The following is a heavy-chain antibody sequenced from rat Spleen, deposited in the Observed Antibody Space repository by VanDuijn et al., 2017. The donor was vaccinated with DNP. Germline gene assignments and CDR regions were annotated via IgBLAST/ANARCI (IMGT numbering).Heavy chain of an antibody. J-gene: IGHJ2*01. V-gene: IGHV5-27*01. CDR1: GFTFSAYY. CDR3: TTEAADY. Sequence: EVQLVESGGGLVQPGRSLKLSCAASGFTFSAYYMAWVRQAPAKGLEWVAYIGSAAYAPYYGDSVKGRFTISRDNAKSTLYLQMDSLRSEDTATYYCTTEAADYWGQGVMVTVSS. CDR2: IGSAAYAP.